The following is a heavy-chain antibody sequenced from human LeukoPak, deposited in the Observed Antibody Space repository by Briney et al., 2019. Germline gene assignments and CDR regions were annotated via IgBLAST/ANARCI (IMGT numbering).Heavy chain of an antibody. D-gene: IGHD5-12*01. Sequence: SVTVSCKASGGTFSSYAISWVRQAPGQGLEWMGGIIPIFGTANYAQKFQGRVTITADESTSTAYMELSSLRSEDTAVYYCARVRGIVATMSYYFDYGGQGTLVTVSS. J-gene: IGHJ4*02. CDR2: IIPIFGTA. V-gene: IGHV1-69*13. CDR3: ARVRGIVATMSYYFDY. CDR1: GGTFSSYA.